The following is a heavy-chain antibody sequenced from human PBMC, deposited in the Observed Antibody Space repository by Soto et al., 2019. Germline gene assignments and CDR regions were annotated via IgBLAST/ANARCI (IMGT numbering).Heavy chain of an antibody. CDR1: GFTFSSYA. Sequence: GGSLRLSCAASGFTFSSYAMSWVRQAPGKGLGWVSAISGSGGSTYYADSVKGRFTISRDNSKNTLYLQMNSLRAEDTAVYYCATDTAMDKIDYWGQGTRVTVSS. CDR3: ATDTAMDKIDY. V-gene: IGHV3-23*01. CDR2: ISGSGGST. D-gene: IGHD5-18*01. J-gene: IGHJ4*02.